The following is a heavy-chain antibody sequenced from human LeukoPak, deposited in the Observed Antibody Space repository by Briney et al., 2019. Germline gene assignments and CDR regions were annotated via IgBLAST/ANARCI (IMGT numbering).Heavy chain of an antibody. Sequence: KPGGSLRLSCAASGFTFSSYSMNWVRQAPGKGLEWVSSISSSSSYIYYADSVKGRFTISRDNAKNSLYLQMNSLRAEDTAVYYCARAPALRSALDYWGQGTLVTVSS. CDR3: ARAPALRSALDY. CDR1: GFTFSSYS. V-gene: IGHV3-21*01. J-gene: IGHJ4*02. CDR2: ISSSSSYI. D-gene: IGHD5/OR15-5a*01.